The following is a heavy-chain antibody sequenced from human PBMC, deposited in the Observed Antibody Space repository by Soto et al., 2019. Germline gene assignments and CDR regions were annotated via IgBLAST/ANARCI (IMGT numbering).Heavy chain of an antibody. D-gene: IGHD3-3*02. V-gene: IGHV4-59*08. Sequence: KPSDTLSLTCTVSGGSISSYYWSWIRQPPGKGLEWIGYIYYSGSTNYNPSLKSRVTISVDTSKNQFSLKLSSVTAADTAVYYCARHALRGQDYWGQGTLVTVSS. CDR1: GGSISSYY. CDR2: IYYSGST. J-gene: IGHJ4*02. CDR3: ARHALRGQDY.